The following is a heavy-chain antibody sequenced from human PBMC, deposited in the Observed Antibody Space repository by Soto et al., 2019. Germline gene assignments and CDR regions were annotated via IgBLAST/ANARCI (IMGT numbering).Heavy chain of an antibody. Sequence: TSETLSLTCSVSGVSVSSGSYYWSWIRQPPGKGLEWIGYIYYSGSTNYNPSLKSRVTISVDTSKNQFSLKLSSVTAADTAVYYCARVSYDYGDYVENAFDIWGQGTMVTVSS. V-gene: IGHV4-61*01. CDR2: IYYSGST. J-gene: IGHJ3*02. D-gene: IGHD4-17*01. CDR1: GVSVSSGSYY. CDR3: ARVSYDYGDYVENAFDI.